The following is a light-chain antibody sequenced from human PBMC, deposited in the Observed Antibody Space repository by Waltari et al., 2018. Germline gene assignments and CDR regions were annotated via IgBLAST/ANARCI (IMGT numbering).Light chain of an antibody. CDR1: QSLVHRDGDTY. V-gene: IGKV2-30*02. CDR3: MQGTHWPYT. Sequence: DVVMTQSPLSLPVTLGQPDSISCRSSQSLVHRDGDTYLHWFQQRPGQSPRRLIYKVSNRDSGVPDRFSGSGSGTDFTLRISRVEAEDVGIYYCMQGTHWPYTFGQGTKLEIK. CDR2: KVS. J-gene: IGKJ2*01.